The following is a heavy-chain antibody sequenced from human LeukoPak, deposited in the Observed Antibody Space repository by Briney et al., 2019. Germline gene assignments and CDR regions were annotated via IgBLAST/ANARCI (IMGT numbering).Heavy chain of an antibody. CDR3: ARHGTYYDFWSGYSALLYYFDY. J-gene: IGHJ4*02. D-gene: IGHD3-3*01. V-gene: IGHV4-4*07. CDR1: GGSISSYY. Sequence: SETLSLTCTVSGGSISSYYWSWIRQPAGKGLEWIGRIYTSGSTNYNPSLKSRVTISVDTSKNQFSLKLSSVTAADTAVYYCARHGTYYDFWSGYSALLYYFDYWGQGTLVTVSS. CDR2: IYTSGST.